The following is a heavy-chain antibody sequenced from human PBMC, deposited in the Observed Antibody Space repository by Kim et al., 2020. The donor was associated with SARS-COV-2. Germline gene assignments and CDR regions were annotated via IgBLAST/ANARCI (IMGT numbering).Heavy chain of an antibody. Sequence: GGSLRLSCAASGFTFSSYGMHWVRQAPGKGLEWVAVISYDGSNKYYADSVKGRFTISRDNSKNTLYLQMNSLRAEDTAVYYCAKDRHDYGDWVDYWGQGTLVTVSS. CDR1: GFTFSSYG. V-gene: IGHV3-30*18. D-gene: IGHD4-17*01. J-gene: IGHJ4*02. CDR3: AKDRHDYGDWVDY. CDR2: ISYDGSNK.